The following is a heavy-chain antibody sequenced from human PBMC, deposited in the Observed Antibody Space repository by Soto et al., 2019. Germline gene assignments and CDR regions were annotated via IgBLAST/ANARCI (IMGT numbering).Heavy chain of an antibody. J-gene: IGHJ3*02. CDR3: ARVKAPYYYDSSGYLLTDYAFDI. V-gene: IGHV1-69*13. D-gene: IGHD3-22*01. CDR2: IIPIFGTA. Sequence: SVTVSCKASGGTFSSYAISWVRQAPGQGLEWMGGIIPIFGTANYAQKFQGRVTTTADESTSTAYMELSSLRSEDTAVYYCARVKAPYYYDSSGYLLTDYAFDIWGQGTMVTVSS. CDR1: GGTFSSYA.